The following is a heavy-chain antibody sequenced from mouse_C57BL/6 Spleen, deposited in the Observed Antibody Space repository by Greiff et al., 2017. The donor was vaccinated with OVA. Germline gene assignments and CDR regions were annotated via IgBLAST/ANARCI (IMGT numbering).Heavy chain of an antibody. CDR3: ATRSPDY. J-gene: IGHJ2*01. D-gene: IGHD1-1*01. CDR2: IDPSDSYT. V-gene: IGHV1-50*01. CDR1: GYTFTSYW. Sequence: QVQLQQPGAELVKPGASVKLSCKASGYTFTSYWMQWVKQRPGQGLEWIGEIDPSDSYTNYNQKFKGKATLTVDTTSSTAYMQLSSLTSEDSAVYYCATRSPDYWGQGTTLTVSS.